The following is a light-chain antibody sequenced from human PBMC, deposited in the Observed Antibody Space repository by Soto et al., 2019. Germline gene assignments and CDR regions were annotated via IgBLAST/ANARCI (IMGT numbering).Light chain of an antibody. J-gene: IGLJ2*01. CDR3: CSYAGSGIVV. CDR1: SSDVGSYNL. Sequence: QSALTQPASVSGSPGQSITISCTGTSSDVGSYNLVSWYQQNPGKAPKVMIYEVSNRPSGVSNRFSGSKSGNTASLTISGLQAEDEANYYCCSYAGSGIVVFGGGTKLTVL. CDR2: EVS. V-gene: IGLV2-23*02.